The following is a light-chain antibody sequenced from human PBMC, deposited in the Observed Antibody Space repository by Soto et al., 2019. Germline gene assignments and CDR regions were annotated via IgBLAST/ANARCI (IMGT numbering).Light chain of an antibody. Sequence: QSVLTQSASVFGSPGQSITISCTGTSSDVGRYKFVSWYQQHPGKAPKVMIYEGSKRPSGVSNRFSGSKSGNTASLTISGLQAEDEADYYCCSYTSSRTYVFGTGTKVTVL. CDR3: CSYTSSRTYV. J-gene: IGLJ1*01. CDR2: EGS. CDR1: SSDVGRYKF. V-gene: IGLV2-23*01.